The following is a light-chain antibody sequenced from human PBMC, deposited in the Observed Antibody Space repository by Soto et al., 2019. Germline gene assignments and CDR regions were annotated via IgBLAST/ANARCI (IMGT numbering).Light chain of an antibody. J-gene: IGLJ1*01. V-gene: IGLV2-14*01. CDR3: SSYTFSTTLV. CDR2: EVS. Sequence: QSALTQPASVSGSPGQSLTISCTGTSSDVGGYNYVSWYQQHPGKAPKLMIYEVSNRPPGVSTRFSGSKSGNTASLTISGLQAEDEADYYCSSYTFSTTLVFGTGTKVTVL. CDR1: SSDVGGYNY.